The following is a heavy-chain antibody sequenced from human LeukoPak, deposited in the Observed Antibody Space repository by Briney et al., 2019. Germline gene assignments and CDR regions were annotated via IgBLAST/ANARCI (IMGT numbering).Heavy chain of an antibody. CDR1: GFTLSSYS. Sequence: GGSLRLSCAASGFTLSSYSMNWVRQAPGKGLEWVSYISSSGSTIYYADSVKGRFTISRDNAKNSLYLQMNSLRAEDTAVYYCARSSVVVPADSPFDYWGQGTLVTVSS. CDR2: ISSSGSTI. J-gene: IGHJ4*02. CDR3: ARSSVVVPADSPFDY. D-gene: IGHD2-2*01. V-gene: IGHV3-48*04.